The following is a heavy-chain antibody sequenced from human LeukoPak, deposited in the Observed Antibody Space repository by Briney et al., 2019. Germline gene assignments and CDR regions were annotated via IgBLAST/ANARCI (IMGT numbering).Heavy chain of an antibody. J-gene: IGHJ4*02. CDR1: GFTVSSNE. D-gene: IGHD2-8*01. CDR2: ISGGST. Sequence: GGSLRLSCAASGFTVSSNEMSWVRQAPGKGLEWVSSISGGSTYYADSVKGRFTISRDNSKNTLYLQMNSLRAEDTAVYYCAKDRAGYCTNGVCYFDYWGQGTLVTVSS. V-gene: IGHV3-38-3*01. CDR3: AKDRAGYCTNGVCYFDY.